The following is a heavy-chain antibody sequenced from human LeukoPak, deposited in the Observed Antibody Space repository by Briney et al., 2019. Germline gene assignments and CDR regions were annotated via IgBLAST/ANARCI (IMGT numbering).Heavy chain of an antibody. V-gene: IGHV3-64*01. CDR3: ARGFPSPDKRPC. D-gene: IGHD3-10*01. CDR1: GFTFCDYA. Sequence: PGGSLRLSCTASGFTFCDYAMSWFRHAPGEGLEYVSAISSNGGSTYYANSVKGRFTISRDNSKNTLYLQVGSLRAEDMAVYYCARGFPSPDKRPCWGQGTLVTVSS. CDR2: ISSNGGST. J-gene: IGHJ4*02.